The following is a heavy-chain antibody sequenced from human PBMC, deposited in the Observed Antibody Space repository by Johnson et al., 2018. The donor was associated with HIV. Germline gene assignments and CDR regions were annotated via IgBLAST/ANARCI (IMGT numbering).Heavy chain of an antibody. CDR2: ISYDGNSK. J-gene: IGHJ3*02. Sequence: VQLVESGGGVVQPGRSLRLSCAASGFTFSSYPMHWVRQAPGKGLEWVAFISYDGNSKYFADSVKGRFTISRDNSKNTLYLQMNSLRAEDTAVYYCAKDFGIVVVKSAFDIWGQGTMVTVSS. CDR3: AKDFGIVVVKSAFDI. D-gene: IGHD3-22*01. V-gene: IGHV3-30*04. CDR1: GFTFSSYP.